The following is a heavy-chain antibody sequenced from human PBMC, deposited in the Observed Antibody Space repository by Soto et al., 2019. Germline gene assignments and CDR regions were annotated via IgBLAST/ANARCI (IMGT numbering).Heavy chain of an antibody. D-gene: IGHD3-9*01. Sequence: LRLSCAASGFTFSSYAMHWVRQAPGKGLEWVAVISYDGSNKYYADSVKGRFTISRDNSKNTLYLQMNSLRAEDTAVYYCAGNYYDILTGYYINYYGMDVWGQGTTVTVSS. CDR2: ISYDGSNK. J-gene: IGHJ6*02. V-gene: IGHV3-30-3*01. CDR3: AGNYYDILTGYYINYYGMDV. CDR1: GFTFSSYA.